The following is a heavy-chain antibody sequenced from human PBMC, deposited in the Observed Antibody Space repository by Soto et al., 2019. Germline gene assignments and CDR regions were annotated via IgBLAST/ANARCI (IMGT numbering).Heavy chain of an antibody. CDR3: ARPIVVAPVYYAIDV. Sequence: SETLSLTCSVSGDSISSNGFYWSWIRQYPGKAPEWIGNIHYTGRTSYNPSLKSRLVISLDASKDQFSLSVSSVTSADTAVYYCARPIVVAPVYYAIDVWGQGTTVIVSS. CDR1: GDSISSNGFY. D-gene: IGHD3-22*01. J-gene: IGHJ6*02. V-gene: IGHV4-31*03. CDR2: IHYTGRT.